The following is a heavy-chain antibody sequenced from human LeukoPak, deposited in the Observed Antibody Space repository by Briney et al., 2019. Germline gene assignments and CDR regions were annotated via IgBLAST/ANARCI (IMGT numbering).Heavy chain of an antibody. D-gene: IGHD6-13*01. CDR1: GFTFISYW. Sequence: GGSLRLSCAASGFTFISYWMTWARQPPGKGLGWLANIKYDGGEKNSMDSLKGQFTISRDNAKNSLYLQMNSRRAEDTAVYYCARDIEAAGLFLDYWGQGTLVTVSS. CDR2: IKYDGGEK. J-gene: IGHJ4*02. V-gene: IGHV3-7*01. CDR3: ARDIEAAGLFLDY.